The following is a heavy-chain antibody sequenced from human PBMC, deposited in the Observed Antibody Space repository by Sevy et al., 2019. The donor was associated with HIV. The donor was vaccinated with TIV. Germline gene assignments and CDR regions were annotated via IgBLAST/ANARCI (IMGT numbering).Heavy chain of an antibody. Sequence: GGSLRLSCAASGFSFSGYTMNWVRQAPGKGLEWVSSISSGSSFIYYADSLKGRFTISRDNARNLLYLQMNSLRVEDTAVYYCARVGLGDCSGTNCSPNDYWGQGTLVTVSS. D-gene: IGHD2-2*01. CDR3: ARVGLGDCSGTNCSPNDY. V-gene: IGHV3-21*01. CDR1: GFSFSGYT. CDR2: ISSGSSFI. J-gene: IGHJ4*02.